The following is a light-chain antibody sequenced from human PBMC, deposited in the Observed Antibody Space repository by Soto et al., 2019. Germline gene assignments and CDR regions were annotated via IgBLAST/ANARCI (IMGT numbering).Light chain of an antibody. J-gene: IGKJ1*01. CDR3: QQYNSWT. CDR2: KAS. CDR1: QSFNNW. V-gene: IGKV1-5*03. Sequence: DIQMTQSPSTLSASVGDRVTITCRASQSFNNWLAWYQQKPGKAPKLLIYKASNLESGFPSRFSGSGSGTEFTLTISSLQPDDFGNYYCQQYNSWTFGQGTKVEIK.